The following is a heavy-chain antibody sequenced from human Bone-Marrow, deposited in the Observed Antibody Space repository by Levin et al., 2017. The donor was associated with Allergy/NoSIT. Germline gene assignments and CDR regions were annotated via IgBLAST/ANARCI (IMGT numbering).Heavy chain of an antibody. CDR2: ITSSGDST. Sequence: PGGSLRLSCAASGFTFRHYTMNWVRQAPGKGLEWVSCITSSGDSTYYADSVKGRFTISRDNAKNSLYLQLNRLRDEDKAMYYCARNPARGYYDSTGYSGDHWGQGTLVAVSS. D-gene: IGHD3-22*01. CDR3: ARNPARGYYDSTGYSGDH. V-gene: IGHV3-48*02. CDR1: GFTFRHYT. J-gene: IGHJ4*02.